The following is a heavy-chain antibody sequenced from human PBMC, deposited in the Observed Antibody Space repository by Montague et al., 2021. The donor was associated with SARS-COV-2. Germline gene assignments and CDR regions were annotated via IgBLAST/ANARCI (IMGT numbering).Heavy chain of an antibody. CDR3: ARFTAVTSYLDF. J-gene: IGHJ4*02. V-gene: IGHV4-61*02. CDR2: IYTSGTT. Sequence: TLSLTCTVSGGSISSPGYYWSWIRQPAGKGLEWIGRIYTSGTTNYNPPLKSRVTISVDTSKNQFSLKLTSVTAADTAVYYCARFTAVTSYLDFLGQGTLVPVSS. CDR1: GGSISSPGYY. D-gene: IGHD4-17*01.